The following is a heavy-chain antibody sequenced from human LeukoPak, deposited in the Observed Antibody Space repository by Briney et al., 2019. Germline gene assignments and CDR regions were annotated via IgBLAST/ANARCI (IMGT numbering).Heavy chain of an antibody. D-gene: IGHD3-22*01. Sequence: TGGSLRLSCAASGFTFSSYAMSWLRQAPGKGLEWVSAISGSGGSTYYADSVKGRFTISRDNSKNTLYLQMNSLRAEDTAVYYCAKDGYDSSGYYTTPFDYWGQGTLVTVSS. V-gene: IGHV3-23*01. CDR3: AKDGYDSSGYYTTPFDY. CDR2: ISGSGGST. J-gene: IGHJ4*02. CDR1: GFTFSSYA.